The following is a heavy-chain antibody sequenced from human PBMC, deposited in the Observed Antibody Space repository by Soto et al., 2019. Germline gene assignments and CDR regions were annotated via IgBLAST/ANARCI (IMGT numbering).Heavy chain of an antibody. Sequence: GESLKISCEGSGYKFVNYWIGGARQKPGKGLEWMGIIYPDDSDTKYSPSFQGQVSISVDKSISTAYLQWSSLKASDTGIYYCARHRKVVARGTYYMDVWGNGTTVTVSS. CDR3: ARHRKVVARGTYYMDV. J-gene: IGHJ6*03. D-gene: IGHD2-15*01. CDR1: GYKFVNYW. CDR2: IYPDDSDT. V-gene: IGHV5-51*01.